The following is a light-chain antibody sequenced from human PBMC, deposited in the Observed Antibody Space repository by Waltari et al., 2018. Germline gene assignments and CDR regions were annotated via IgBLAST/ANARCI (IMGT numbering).Light chain of an antibody. CDR1: TSNLGNNA. CDR2: YDD. J-gene: IGLJ2*01. V-gene: IGLV1-36*01. Sequence: QSVLTQPPSVSESPGQRVSISCSGSTSNLGNNAATRYHHVPGRAPKLVIYYDDLLFSGVSDRFSGSKSGTSASLAISGLQSEDEGDYYCSAWDDSLNGVVFGGGTKLTVL. CDR3: SAWDDSLNGVV.